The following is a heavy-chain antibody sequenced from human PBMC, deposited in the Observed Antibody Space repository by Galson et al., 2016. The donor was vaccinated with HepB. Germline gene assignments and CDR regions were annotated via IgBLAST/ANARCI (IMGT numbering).Heavy chain of an antibody. Sequence: SVKVSCKASGYTFTDYYLHWIRQAPGQGLEWMAWINPNTGGTDIEEKFQSRVSVTRDTSISAVYMELSSLRSDDTAVYYCARENDGHILGTSPRFDSWGQGTLVSVSS. J-gene: IGHJ4*02. V-gene: IGHV1-2*02. CDR1: GYTFTDYY. CDR2: INPNTGGT. D-gene: IGHD2-21*01. CDR3: ARENDGHILGTSPRFDS.